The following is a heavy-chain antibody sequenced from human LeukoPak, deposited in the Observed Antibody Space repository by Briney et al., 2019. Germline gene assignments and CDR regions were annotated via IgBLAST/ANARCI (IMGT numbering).Heavy chain of an antibody. CDR2: ISSSSSTI. V-gene: IGHV3-48*01. Sequence: GGSLRLSCAASGFTLSNYVMNCVRQAPGKGLEWVSYISSSSSTIYYADSVKGRFTISRDNAKNSLYLQMNSLRAEDTAVYYCARGRDSSGWYPLDAFDIWGQGTMVTVSS. CDR3: ARGRDSSGWYPLDAFDI. J-gene: IGHJ3*02. D-gene: IGHD6-19*01. CDR1: GFTLSNYV.